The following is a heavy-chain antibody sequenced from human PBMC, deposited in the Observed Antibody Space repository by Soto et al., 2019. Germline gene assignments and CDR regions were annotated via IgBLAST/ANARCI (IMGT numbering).Heavy chain of an antibody. V-gene: IGHV3-74*01. J-gene: IGHJ6*02. Sequence: EVQLVESGGGVLQPGGSLRLSCAASGFSFSTYWMHWVRQAPVKGLVWVSRIKGDGSTTTYADSVKGRFTNSRDNAKNTLYLQMNSLGAEDTAVYYCARGLKNYYGVDVWGQGTTVTVSS. D-gene: IGHD2-21*01. CDR3: ARGLKNYYGVDV. CDR2: IKGDGSTT. CDR1: GFSFSTYW.